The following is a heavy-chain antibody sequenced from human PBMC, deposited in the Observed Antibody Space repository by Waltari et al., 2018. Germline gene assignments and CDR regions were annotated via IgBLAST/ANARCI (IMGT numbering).Heavy chain of an antibody. V-gene: IGHV1-18*01. J-gene: IGHJ6*03. CDR2: ISGYKCNT. Sequence: QVQLVQSGAEVKKPGASVKVSCKASGYTFATFDITWVRQAPGQGLEWMGVISGYKCNTNYAQKFQGRVTMTTDTSTSTAYLELNSLRAEDTATYYCARGICSSTSCYYGYMDVWGKGTTVSVSS. CDR3: ARGICSSTSCYYGYMDV. CDR1: GYTFATFD. D-gene: IGHD2-2*01.